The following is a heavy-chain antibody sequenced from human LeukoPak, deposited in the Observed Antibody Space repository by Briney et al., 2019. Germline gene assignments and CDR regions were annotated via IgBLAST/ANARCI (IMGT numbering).Heavy chain of an antibody. J-gene: IGHJ4*02. V-gene: IGHV5-51*01. CDR3: ARQGESLLAAGTYNWDY. CDR1: GYSFTNYW. Sequence: KTGESLKISCKGSGYSFTNYWIGWVRQMPGKGLEWMGIIYPGDSDTRYSPSFQGQVTISADKSIGTAYLQWSSLKASDTAMYYCARQGESLLAAGTYNWDYWGQGTLVTVSS. CDR2: IYPGDSDT. D-gene: IGHD6-13*01.